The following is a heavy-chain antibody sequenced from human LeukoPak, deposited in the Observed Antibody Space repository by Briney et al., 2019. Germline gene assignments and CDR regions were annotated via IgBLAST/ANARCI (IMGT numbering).Heavy chain of an antibody. J-gene: IGHJ3*02. D-gene: IGHD4-17*01. Sequence: SETLSLTCTVSGGSISSYYGSWIRQPAGHGLEWIWRIYTSRNTNYNPSLNSRVTMSVDTSKNKFSLKLSSVTAADTAVYYCAREATVTPRAFDIWGQGTLVTVSS. CDR1: GGSISSYY. CDR2: IYTSRNT. CDR3: AREATVTPRAFDI. V-gene: IGHV4-4*07.